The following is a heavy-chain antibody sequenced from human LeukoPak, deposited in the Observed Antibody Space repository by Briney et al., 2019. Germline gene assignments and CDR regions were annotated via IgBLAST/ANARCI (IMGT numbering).Heavy chain of an antibody. CDR3: ARDAIPVLSYDSSGYQGVDY. J-gene: IGHJ4*02. D-gene: IGHD3-22*01. CDR1: GFTFSSYG. V-gene: IGHV3-30*03. CDR2: LSFDGTKK. Sequence: PGGSLRLSCAASGFTFSSYGMYWVRQAPGKGLEWVAVLSFDGTKKHYADSVKGRFTISRDNSKNTLYLQMNSLRAEDTAVYYCARDAIPVLSYDSSGYQGVDYWGQGTLVTVSS.